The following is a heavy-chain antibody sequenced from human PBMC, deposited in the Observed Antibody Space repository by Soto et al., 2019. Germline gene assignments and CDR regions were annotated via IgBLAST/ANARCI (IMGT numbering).Heavy chain of an antibody. V-gene: IGHV1-69*02. J-gene: IGHJ6*02. Sequence: QVQLVQSGAEVKKPGSSVKVSCKASGGTFSSYTISWVRQAPGQGLEWMGRIIPILGIANYAQKFQGRVTITADKSTSTAYMELSSLRSEDTAVYYCARSYYDILTGSTSYGMDVWGQGTTVTVSS. CDR3: ARSYYDILTGSTSYGMDV. D-gene: IGHD3-9*01. CDR1: GGTFSSYT. CDR2: IIPILGIA.